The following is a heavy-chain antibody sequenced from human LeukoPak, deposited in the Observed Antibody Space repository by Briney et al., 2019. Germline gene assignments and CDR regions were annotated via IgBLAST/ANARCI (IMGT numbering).Heavy chain of an antibody. J-gene: IGHJ6*04. V-gene: IGHV1-46*03. CDR1: GYTFTSYG. CDR3: AMSNYDFWSGYYPMDV. D-gene: IGHD3-3*01. Sequence: ASVKVSCKASGYTFTSYGISWVRQAPGQGLEWMGIINPSGGSTSYAQKFQGRVTMTRDTSTSTVYMELSSLRSEDTAVYYCAMSNYDFWSGYYPMDVWGKGTTVTVSS. CDR2: INPSGGST.